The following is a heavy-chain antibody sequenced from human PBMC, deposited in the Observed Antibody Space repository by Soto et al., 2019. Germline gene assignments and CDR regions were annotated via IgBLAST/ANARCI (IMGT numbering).Heavy chain of an antibody. J-gene: IGHJ4*02. CDR1: GFTFSSYS. CDR2: ISSSSSYI. D-gene: IGHD2-15*01. Sequence: EVQLVESGGGLVKPGGSLRLSCAASGFTFSSYSMNWVRQAPGKGLEWVSSISSSSSYIYYADSVKGRFTISRDNAKNPLYLQMNSLRAEDTAVYYCARDVGYCSGGSCYPYYFDYWGQGTLVTVSS. CDR3: ARDVGYCSGGSCYPYYFDY. V-gene: IGHV3-21*01.